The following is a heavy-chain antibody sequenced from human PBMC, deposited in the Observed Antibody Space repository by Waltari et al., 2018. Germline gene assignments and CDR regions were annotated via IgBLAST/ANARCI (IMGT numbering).Heavy chain of an antibody. D-gene: IGHD3-3*01. J-gene: IGHJ5*02. CDR3: ARDRYDFDNWFDP. CDR1: GFTFSSYE. V-gene: IGHV3-48*03. CDR2: ISSSGSTI. Sequence: EVQLMESGGGLVQPGGSLRLSCAASGFTFSSYEMNWVRQAPGKGLEWVSYISSSGSTIYYADSVKGRFTISRDNAKNSLYLQMNSLRAEDTAVYYCARDRYDFDNWFDPWGQGTLVTVSS.